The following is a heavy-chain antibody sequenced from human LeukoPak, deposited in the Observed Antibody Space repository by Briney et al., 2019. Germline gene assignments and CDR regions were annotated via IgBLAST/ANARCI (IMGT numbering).Heavy chain of an antibody. D-gene: IGHD6-13*01. CDR3: ASHQDISSSWGIDY. J-gene: IGHJ4*02. V-gene: IGHV3-48*03. CDR2: ISSSSSTI. CDR1: GFTFSSYE. Sequence: TGGSLRLSCAASGFTFSSYEMNWVRQAPGKGLEWVSYISSSSSTIYYADSVKGRFTISRDNAKNSLYLQMNSLRAEDTAVYYCASHQDISSSWGIDYWGQGTLVTVSS.